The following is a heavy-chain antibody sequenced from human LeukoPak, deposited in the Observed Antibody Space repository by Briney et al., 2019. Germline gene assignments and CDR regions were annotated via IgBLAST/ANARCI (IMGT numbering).Heavy chain of an antibody. J-gene: IGHJ4*02. V-gene: IGHV1-69*05. CDR3: ARGKMIEMATTFDY. CDR1: GGTFSSYA. D-gene: IGHD5-24*01. CDR2: IIPIFGTA. Sequence: SVKVSCKASGGTFSSYAISWVRQAPGQGLEWMGGIIPIFGTANYAQKFQGRVKITTDESTSTAYMELSSLRSEDPAVYYCARGKMIEMATTFDYWGQGTLVTVSS.